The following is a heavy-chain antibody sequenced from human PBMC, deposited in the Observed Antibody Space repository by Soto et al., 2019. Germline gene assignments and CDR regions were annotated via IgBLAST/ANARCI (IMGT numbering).Heavy chain of an antibody. D-gene: IGHD3-9*01. J-gene: IGHJ5*02. CDR1: GYTFTSSY. CDR3: ARGFYDILTGYSSYNWFDP. V-gene: IGHV1-46*01. CDR2: INPSGGST. Sequence: ASVKVSCKASGYTFTSSYMHWVRQAPGQGREWMGVINPSGGSTSYAQKFQGRVTMTRDTSTSTVYMELSSLRSEDTAVYYCARGFYDILTGYSSYNWFDPWGQGTLVTVSS.